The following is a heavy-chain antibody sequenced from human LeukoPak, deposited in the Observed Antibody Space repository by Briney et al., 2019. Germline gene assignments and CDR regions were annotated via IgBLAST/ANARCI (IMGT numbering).Heavy chain of an antibody. D-gene: IGHD1-26*01. CDR3: ARVDGVLNVGGSYYFDY. V-gene: IGHV4-39*07. CDR2: IYYSGST. J-gene: IGHJ4*02. Sequence: PSETLSLTCTVSGGSISSGSYYWSWIRQPAGKGLEWIGSIYYSGSTYYNPSLKSRVTISVDTSKNQFSLKLSSVTAADTAVYYCARVDGVLNVGGSYYFDYWGQGTLVTVSS. CDR1: GGSISSGSYY.